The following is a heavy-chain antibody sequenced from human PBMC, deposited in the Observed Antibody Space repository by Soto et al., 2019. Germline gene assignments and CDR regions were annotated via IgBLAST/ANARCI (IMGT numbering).Heavy chain of an antibody. Sequence: QITLKESGPTLVNPTQTLTLTCSFSGFSLSTTAVGVGWIRQPPGKALEWLALIYWDDDKRYSPSLKSRLTLTKDTSKNQVDLTMTNMYPVDTATYYCSHGISMVRGVVVFDYWGQGTLVTVSS. CDR1: GFSLSTTAVG. V-gene: IGHV2-5*02. D-gene: IGHD3-10*01. CDR3: SHGISMVRGVVVFDY. CDR2: IYWDDDK. J-gene: IGHJ4*02.